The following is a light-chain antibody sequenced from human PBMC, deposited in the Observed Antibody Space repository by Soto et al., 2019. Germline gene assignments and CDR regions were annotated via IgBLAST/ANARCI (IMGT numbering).Light chain of an antibody. V-gene: IGKV1-6*01. CDR1: QGFRND. Sequence: AILMTQAPSSLSASVGDRVTITCRASQGFRNDLAWYQQKLGKAPKLLIYEASTLQSGVPSRFSNSYSGTAFSLDIATLQAEDFATYYRLQDFKDPRTFGQRTNVEIK. J-gene: IGKJ1*01. CDR3: LQDFKDPRT. CDR2: EAS.